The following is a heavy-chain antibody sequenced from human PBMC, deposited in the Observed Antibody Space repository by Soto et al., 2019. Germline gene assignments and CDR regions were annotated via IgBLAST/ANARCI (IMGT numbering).Heavy chain of an antibody. V-gene: IGHV3-15*01. CDR3: TTALYDFWSGSPSDY. D-gene: IGHD3-3*01. Sequence: PGGSLSLSCAASGFTFSNAWMSWVRQAPGKGLEWVGRIKSKTDGGTTDYAAPVKGRFTISRDDSKNTLYLQMNSLKTEDTAVYYCTTALYDFWSGSPSDYWGQGTLVTVSS. CDR1: GFTFSNAW. J-gene: IGHJ4*02. CDR2: IKSKTDGGTT.